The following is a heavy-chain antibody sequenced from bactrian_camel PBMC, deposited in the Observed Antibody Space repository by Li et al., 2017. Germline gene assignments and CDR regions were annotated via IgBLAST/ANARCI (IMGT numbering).Heavy chain of an antibody. CDR1: GHSRGSNC. CDR2: IRRDGGET. J-gene: IGHJ4*01. V-gene: IGHV3S45*01. Sequence: HVQLVESGGGSVRAGGSLRLSCKVSGHSRGSNCVGWYRLPPGRAPAEHEGIAAIRRDGGETWYAASVKGRFTISRDSAKNTVYLQMNSLKPEDTALYYCVRDYGNYDWTLGTWGQGTQVTVS. D-gene: IGHD4*01. CDR3: VRDYGNYDWTLGT.